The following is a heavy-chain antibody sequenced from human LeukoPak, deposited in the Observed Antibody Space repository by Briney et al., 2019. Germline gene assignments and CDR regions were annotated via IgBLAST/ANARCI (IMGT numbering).Heavy chain of an antibody. CDR1: RLTFSDNY. J-gene: IGHJ5*02. V-gene: IGHV3-53*01. Sequence: GGSLRLSCAASRLTFSDNYMSWVSQARGKGLDWVSVIYSSGTTSSADSVKGRFTISRDNSKNTLYLQMNSLRAEDTAVYYCAIHDSWAGWFDPWGQGTLVTVSS. CDR2: IYSSGTT. CDR3: AIHDSWAGWFDP. D-gene: IGHD3-22*01.